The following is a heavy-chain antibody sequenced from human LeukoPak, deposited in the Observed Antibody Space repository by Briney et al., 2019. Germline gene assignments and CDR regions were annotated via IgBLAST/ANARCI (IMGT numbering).Heavy chain of an antibody. CDR2: IYTSGST. V-gene: IGHV4-4*07. D-gene: IGHD6-19*01. Sequence: SETLSLTCTVSGGSISSYYWSWIRQPAGKGLEWIGRIYTSGSTNYNPYNPSLTSRVTMSVDTSKNQFSLKLDSVTEIDTAMYYCARNQAVAANRGASDVWGQGTMVTVSS. CDR1: GGSISSYY. CDR3: ARNQAVAANRGASDV. J-gene: IGHJ3*01.